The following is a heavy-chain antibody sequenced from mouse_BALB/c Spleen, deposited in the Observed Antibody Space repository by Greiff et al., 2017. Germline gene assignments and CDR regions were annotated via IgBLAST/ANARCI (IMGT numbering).Heavy chain of an antibody. D-gene: IGHD2-2*01. CDR1: GYTFTSSW. J-gene: IGHJ4*01. Sequence: QVQLQQPGAELVRPGASVKLSCKASGYTFTSSWINWVKPRPGQGLEWIGNIYPSDSYTNYNQKFKDKATLTVDTSSSTAYMQLSSPTSEDSAVYYCTRVGYDRGYAMDYWGQGTSVTVSS. CDR2: IYPSDSYT. V-gene: IGHV1-69*02. CDR3: TRVGYDRGYAMDY.